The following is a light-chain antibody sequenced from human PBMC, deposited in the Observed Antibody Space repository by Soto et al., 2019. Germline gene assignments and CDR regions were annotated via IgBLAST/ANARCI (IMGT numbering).Light chain of an antibody. J-gene: IGKJ1*01. CDR1: QSISNW. Sequence: IQKTQYTSSLSGSLRDRVNMIFRASQSISNWLSWYQQKPGKAPKLLIYKASSLESGVPSRFSGSGSGTEFTLTISSLQPDDFGTYYCQEYNSYWTFGQGTEVDIK. V-gene: IGKV1-5*03. CDR3: QEYNSYWT. CDR2: KAS.